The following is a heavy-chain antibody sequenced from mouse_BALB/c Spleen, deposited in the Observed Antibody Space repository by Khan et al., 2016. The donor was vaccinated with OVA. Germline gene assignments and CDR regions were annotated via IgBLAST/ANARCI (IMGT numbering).Heavy chain of an antibody. CDR2: TNPTNGRT. CDR3: ARIKKIGATYFDY. Sequence: QVQLQQSGAELVKAGASVKMSCKASGYTFTSYWMHWVKQRLGQGLEWFAETNPTNGRTYYNEKFKSKATLTVDKSSSTAYMLLRGPTFEDSAVYYCARIKKIGATYFDYWGQGTTLTVAS. J-gene: IGHJ2*01. CDR1: GYTFTSYW. D-gene: IGHD1-1*01. V-gene: IGHV1S81*02.